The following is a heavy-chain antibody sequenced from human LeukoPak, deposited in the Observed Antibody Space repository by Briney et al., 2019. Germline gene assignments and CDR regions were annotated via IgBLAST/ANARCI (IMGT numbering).Heavy chain of an antibody. CDR2: ISSSGSTI. D-gene: IGHD2-21*02. V-gene: IGHV3-11*04. CDR1: GFTFSDYY. CDR3: ARTDKAYCGGDCYFPDY. J-gene: IGHJ4*02. Sequence: NPGGSLRLSCAASGFTFSDYYMSWIRQPQGKGLEWVSYISSSGSTIYYADSVKGRFTISRDNAKNSLYLQMNSLRAEDTAVYYCARTDKAYCGGDCYFPDYWGQGTLVTVSS.